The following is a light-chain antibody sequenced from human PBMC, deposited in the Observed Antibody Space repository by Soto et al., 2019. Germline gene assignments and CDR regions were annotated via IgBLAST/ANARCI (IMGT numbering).Light chain of an antibody. CDR2: DVS. V-gene: IGLV2-14*01. CDR1: SSDVGGYNY. J-gene: IGLJ2*01. CDR3: SSHTSSSTVV. Sequence: QSALTQPASVSWSPGQSITISCTGTSSDVGGYNYVSWYQQHPGKAPKLMIYDVSNRPSGVSNRFSGSKSGNTASLTISGLQADDEADYYCSSHTSSSTVVFGGGTKLTLL.